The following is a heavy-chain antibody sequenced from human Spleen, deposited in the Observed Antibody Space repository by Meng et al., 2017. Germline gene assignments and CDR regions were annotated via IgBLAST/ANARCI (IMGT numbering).Heavy chain of an antibody. CDR3: AKYSYGLGDYLDY. V-gene: IGHV3-23*01. CDR2: LSGGGFTT. J-gene: IGHJ4*02. D-gene: IGHD3-10*01. CDR1: GFTFSSYW. Sequence: GESLKISCVASGFTFSSYWMHWVRQDPGKGLEWVSALSGGGFTTYYADSVKGRFAISRHNSKNTLYLQMNSLRAEDTALYYCAKYSYGLGDYLDYWGQGALVTRLL.